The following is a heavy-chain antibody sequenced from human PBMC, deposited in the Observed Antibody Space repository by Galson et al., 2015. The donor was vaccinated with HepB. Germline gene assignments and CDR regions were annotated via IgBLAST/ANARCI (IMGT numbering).Heavy chain of an antibody. CDR1: GYTFTSYY. Sequence: SVKVSCKASGYTFTSYYMHWVRQAPGQGLEWMGIINPSGGSTSYAQKFQGRVTMTRDTSTSTAYMELSSLRSEDTAVYYCARRAGGRFYYYYGMDVWGQGTTVTVSS. CDR2: INPSGGST. J-gene: IGHJ6*02. CDR3: ARRAGGRFYYYYGMDV. D-gene: IGHD4-23*01. V-gene: IGHV1-46*01.